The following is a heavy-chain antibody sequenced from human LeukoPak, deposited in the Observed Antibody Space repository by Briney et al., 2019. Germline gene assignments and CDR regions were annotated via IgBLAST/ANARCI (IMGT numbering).Heavy chain of an antibody. CDR2: INPNSGGT. D-gene: IGHD3-9*01. J-gene: IGHJ4*02. CDR3: ARGGYDILTACDY. V-gene: IGHV1-2*02. CDR1: GYTFTGYY. Sequence: ASVKVSFEASGYTFTGYYMHWVRQAPGQGLEWMGWINPNSGGTNYAQKFQGRVTMTRDTSTSTAYMELRSLRSDDTAVYYCARGGYDILTACDYWGQGTLVTVSS.